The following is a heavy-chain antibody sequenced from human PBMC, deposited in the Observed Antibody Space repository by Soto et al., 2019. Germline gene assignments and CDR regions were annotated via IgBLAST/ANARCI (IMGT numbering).Heavy chain of an antibody. CDR3: AGVIVVTAIRWFDP. Sequence: QVQLQESGPGLVKPSQTLSLTCTVSGGSISSGGYYWSWIRQHPGKGLEWIGYIYYSGSTYYNPSLTSRVTISVDTSKNQFSLKLGSVTAADTAVYYCAGVIVVTAIRWFDPWGQGTLVTVSS. V-gene: IGHV4-31*03. D-gene: IGHD2-21*02. J-gene: IGHJ5*02. CDR1: GGSISSGGYY. CDR2: IYYSGST.